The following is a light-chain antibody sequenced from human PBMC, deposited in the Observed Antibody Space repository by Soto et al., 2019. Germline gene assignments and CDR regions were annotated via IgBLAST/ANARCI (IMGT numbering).Light chain of an antibody. CDR2: GNS. J-gene: IGLJ2*01. CDR1: RSNIGTGYN. Sequence: QSVLTQPPSVSGAPGQRVTIYCTGSRSNIGTGYNVHWYQQLPGTAPKILIYGNSNRPSGVPDRFSGSKSGTSASLAITGLQAEDEADYYCQSYDSSLSVVFGGGTKLTVL. V-gene: IGLV1-40*01. CDR3: QSYDSSLSVV.